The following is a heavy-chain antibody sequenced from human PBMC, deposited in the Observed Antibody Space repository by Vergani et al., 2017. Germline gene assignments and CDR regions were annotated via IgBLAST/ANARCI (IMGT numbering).Heavy chain of an antibody. CDR3: ARDAYSGGYLGISDAFDI. Sequence: QVQLVESGGGVVQPGRSLRLSCAASGFTFSSYGMHWVRQAPGKGLEWVSFICCDGSNKYYADSVKGRFTISRDNSKNTLYLQMNSLRAEDTAVYYCARDAYSGGYLGISDAFDIWGQGTMVTVSS. J-gene: IGHJ3*02. CDR2: ICCDGSNK. CDR1: GFTFSSYG. V-gene: IGHV3-33*01. D-gene: IGHD1-26*01.